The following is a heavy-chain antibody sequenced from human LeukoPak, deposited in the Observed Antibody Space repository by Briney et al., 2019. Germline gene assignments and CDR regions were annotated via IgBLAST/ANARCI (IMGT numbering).Heavy chain of an antibody. CDR2: MNPNSGNT. CDR3: ARGNWNYVPYYYYMDV. D-gene: IGHD1-7*01. J-gene: IGHJ6*03. CDR1: GGTFSSYA. Sequence: ASVKVSCKASGGTFSSYAISWVRQATGQGLEWMGWMNPNSGNTGYAQKFQGRVTMTRNTSISTAYMELSSLRSEDTAVYYCARGNWNYVPYYYYMDVWGKGTTVTVSS. V-gene: IGHV1-8*02.